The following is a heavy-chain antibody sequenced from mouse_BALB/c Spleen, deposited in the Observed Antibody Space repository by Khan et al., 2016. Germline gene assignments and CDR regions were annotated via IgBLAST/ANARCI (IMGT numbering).Heavy chain of an antibody. CDR2: ISYSGST. CDR3: ARRGGNYWYCDV. CDR1: GYSITSDYA. V-gene: IGHV3-2*02. Sequence: EVQLQESGPGLVKPSQSLSLTCTVTGYSITSDYAWNWIRQFPGNKLEWMGYISYSGSTSYNTSLKSRISITRDPSKNQFFLQFNSGTTEDTATYDWARRGGNYWYCDVWGAGTTVTVSS. J-gene: IGHJ1*01. D-gene: IGHD2-1*01.